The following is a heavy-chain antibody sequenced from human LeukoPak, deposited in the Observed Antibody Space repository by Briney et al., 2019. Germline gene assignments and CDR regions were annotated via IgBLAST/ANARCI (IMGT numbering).Heavy chain of an antibody. Sequence: GESLRISYKGCGYSFTSYWLSWLRQMPGRGLEWMGRIDPSDSYTNYSPSFQGHVTISADKSISTAYLQWSSLKASDTAMYYCARNMVRGAIRGDYWGQGTLVTVSS. CDR2: IDPSDSYT. CDR1: GYSFTSYW. CDR3: ARNMVRGAIRGDY. J-gene: IGHJ4*02. V-gene: IGHV5-10-1*01. D-gene: IGHD3-10*01.